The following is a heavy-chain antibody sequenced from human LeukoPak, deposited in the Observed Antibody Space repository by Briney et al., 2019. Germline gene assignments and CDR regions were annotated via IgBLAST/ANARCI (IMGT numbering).Heavy chain of an antibody. CDR1: GFTLSTFA. D-gene: IGHD5-24*01. CDR3: ARSGTEDGYNIYFDH. Sequence: GGSLRLSCAASGFTLSTFAMSWVRQAPGKGVEWDSLISGRGVGTHYADSVKGRFAVSRDNSKDILYLQMNSLRADDTAVYYCARSGTEDGYNIYFDHWGQGSLVTVSS. J-gene: IGHJ4*02. V-gene: IGHV3-23*01. CDR2: ISGRGVGT.